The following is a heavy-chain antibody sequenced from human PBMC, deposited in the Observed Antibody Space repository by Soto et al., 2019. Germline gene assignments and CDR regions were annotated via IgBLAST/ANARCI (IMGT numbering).Heavy chain of an antibody. CDR2: ISSSSSYI. D-gene: IGHD3-3*01. Sequence: EVQLVESGGGLVKPGGSLRLSCAASGFTFTSYSMNWVRQAPGKGLEWVSSISSSSSYIYYADSVKGRFTISRDNAKNPLHLQMNSLRAEDTALYYCARDLWEEIRFLVWLSESHYYGMDVWGQGTPVTVSS. J-gene: IGHJ6*02. CDR1: GFTFTSYS. V-gene: IGHV3-21*01. CDR3: ARDLWEEIRFLVWLSESHYYGMDV.